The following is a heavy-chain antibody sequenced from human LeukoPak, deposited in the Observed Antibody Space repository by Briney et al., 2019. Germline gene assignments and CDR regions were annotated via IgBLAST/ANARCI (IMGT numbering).Heavy chain of an antibody. Sequence: SQTLSLTCAISGDSVSSNIAAWSWIRQSPSRGLEWLGRTYYRSKWYNDYAVSVKSRITINSDTSKNHFSLQLNSVTPDDTAVYYYARSDGSGKNWFDPWGQGTLVTVSS. CDR1: GDSVSSNIAA. CDR2: TYYRSKWYN. J-gene: IGHJ5*02. CDR3: ARSDGSGKNWFDP. V-gene: IGHV6-1*01. D-gene: IGHD3-22*01.